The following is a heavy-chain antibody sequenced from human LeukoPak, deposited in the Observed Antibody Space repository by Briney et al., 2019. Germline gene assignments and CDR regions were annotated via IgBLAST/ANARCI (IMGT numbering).Heavy chain of an antibody. Sequence: ASVKVSCKASGYTFTSYDINWVRQATGQGLEWMGWMNPNSGNTGYTQNFQGRVTMTRNTSISTAYMELSSLRSEDTAVYYCARGSMATPYNWFDPWGQGTLVIVSS. V-gene: IGHV1-8*01. CDR2: MNPNSGNT. J-gene: IGHJ5*02. CDR3: ARGSMATPYNWFDP. D-gene: IGHD2/OR15-2a*01. CDR1: GYTFTSYD.